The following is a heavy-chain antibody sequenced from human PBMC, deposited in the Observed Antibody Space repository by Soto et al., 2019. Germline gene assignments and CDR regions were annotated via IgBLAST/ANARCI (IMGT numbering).Heavy chain of an antibody. CDR2: ISGSGGST. CDR1: GFTFSSYA. J-gene: IGHJ5*02. CDR3: AKESSSSWPPFGVNWFDP. D-gene: IGHD6-13*01. V-gene: IGHV3-23*01. Sequence: PGGSLRLSCAASGFTFSSYAMSWVRQAPGKGLEWVSAISGSGGSTYYADSVKGRFTISRDNSKNTLYLQMNSLRAEDTAVYYCAKESSSSWPPFGVNWFDPWGQGTLVTVSS.